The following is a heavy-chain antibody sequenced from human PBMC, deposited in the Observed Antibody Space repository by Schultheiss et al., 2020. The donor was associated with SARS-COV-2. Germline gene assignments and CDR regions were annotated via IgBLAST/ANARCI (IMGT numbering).Heavy chain of an antibody. CDR2: IYYSGST. D-gene: IGHD3/OR15-3a*01. J-gene: IGHJ3*02. Sequence: SETLSLTCTVSGGSISSGGYYWSWIRQHPGKGLEWIGYIYYSGSTYYNPSLKSRVTISVDTSKNQFYLKLSSVTAADTAVYYCARGFDGTGTNAFDIWGQGTMVTVSS. V-gene: IGHV4-31*03. CDR1: GGSISSGGYY. CDR3: ARGFDGTGTNAFDI.